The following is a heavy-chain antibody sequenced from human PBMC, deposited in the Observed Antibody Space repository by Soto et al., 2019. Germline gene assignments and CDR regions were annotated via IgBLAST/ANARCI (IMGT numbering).Heavy chain of an antibody. J-gene: IGHJ5*02. CDR1: GGSITSANW. V-gene: IGHV4-4*02. CDR2: ISHSGIT. CDR3: ARVLRGWFDP. Sequence: SETLSLICAVSGGSITSANWWTWVRQPPGGGLEWIGEISHSGITNYKASLKSRVTMSVDKTKNDVSLKLTSVTAADTAVYYCARVLRGWFDPWGQGTPVTVSS.